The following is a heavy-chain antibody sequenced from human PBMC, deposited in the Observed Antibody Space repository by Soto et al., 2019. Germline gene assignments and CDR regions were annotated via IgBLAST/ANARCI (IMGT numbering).Heavy chain of an antibody. Sequence: ASVKVSFKASGYTFTSYGISWVRQAPGQGLEWMGWISAYNGNTNYAQKLQGRVTMTTDTSTSTAYMELRSLRSDDTTVYYCARDRFFRSRWYFFGMDVWGQGNMVTVSS. J-gene: IGHJ6*02. V-gene: IGHV1-18*01. D-gene: IGHD6-13*01. CDR3: ARDRFFRSRWYFFGMDV. CDR1: GYTFTSYG. CDR2: ISAYNGNT.